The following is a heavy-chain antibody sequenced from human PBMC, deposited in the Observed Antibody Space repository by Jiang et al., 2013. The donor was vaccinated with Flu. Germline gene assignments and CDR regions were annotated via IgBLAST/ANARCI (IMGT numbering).Heavy chain of an antibody. V-gene: IGHV1-69*06. D-gene: IGHD3-22*01. Sequence: GAEVKKPGSSVKVSCKASGGTFSSNAISWVRQAPGQGLEWMGGIIPLFGTANYAQKFQGRVTITADKSTSTAHMELSRLRSEDTAVYYCARGPDSSTYYYFYWGQGTLVTVSS. CDR3: ARGPDSSTYYYFY. J-gene: IGHJ4*02. CDR1: GGTFSSNA. CDR2: IIPLFGTA.